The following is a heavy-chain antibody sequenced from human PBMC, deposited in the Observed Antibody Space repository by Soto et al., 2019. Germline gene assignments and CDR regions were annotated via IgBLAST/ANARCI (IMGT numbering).Heavy chain of an antibody. CDR2: IFHGGNT. CDR3: DRQRRGGYWFAP. D-gene: IGHD3-10*01. J-gene: IGHJ5*02. V-gene: IGHV4-38-2*01. Sequence: SETLSLTCGVSGFFISSGNYWGWIRKPPGKGLEWIGSIFHGGNTYYNPSLKSRVTISVDMSKNQFSLNLTSVTAADTALYYCDRQRRGGYWFAPWGQGTLVTVSS. CDR1: GFFISSGNY.